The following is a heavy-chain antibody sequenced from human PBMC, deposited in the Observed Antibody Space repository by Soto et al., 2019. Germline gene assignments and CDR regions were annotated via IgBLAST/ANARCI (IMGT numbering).Heavy chain of an antibody. D-gene: IGHD6-6*01. V-gene: IGHV1-18*04. J-gene: IGHJ6*02. CDR2: ISGYNGDT. CDR3: ARDKPQQIVGYNYYYGMDV. Sequence: QLHLVQSGAEVKKPGASVKVSCTASGYTFTSFGVSWVRQVPGQGLEWMGWISGYNGDTDYAQKFQGRVTMTTDRYTSTDYMEVRSLRSDDTAVYYCARDKPQQIVGYNYYYGMDVWGQGTTVTVSS. CDR1: GYTFTSFG.